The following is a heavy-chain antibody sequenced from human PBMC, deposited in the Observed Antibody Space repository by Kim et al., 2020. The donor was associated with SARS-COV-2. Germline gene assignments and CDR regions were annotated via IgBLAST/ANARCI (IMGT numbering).Heavy chain of an antibody. Sequence: YAQKFQGRVTMTEDTSTDTAYMELSSLRSEDTAVYYCATKVVWLVDQLDYWGQGTLVTVSS. V-gene: IGHV1-24*01. J-gene: IGHJ4*02. CDR3: ATKVVWLVDQLDY. D-gene: IGHD6-19*01.